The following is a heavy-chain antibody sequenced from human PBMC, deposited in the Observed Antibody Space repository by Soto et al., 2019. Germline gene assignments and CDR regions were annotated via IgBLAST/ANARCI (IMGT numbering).Heavy chain of an antibody. V-gene: IGHV1-69*01. CDR2: IIPIFGTA. J-gene: IGHJ6*02. CDR3: ARAGWGYCSSTSCYSYYYYYGMDV. CDR1: GGTFSSYA. D-gene: IGHD2-2*01. Sequence: QVQLVQSGAEVKKPGSSVKVSCKASGGTFSSYAISWVRQAPGQGLEWMGGIIPIFGTANYAQKFQGRVTITADESTSTAYMELSSLRSEDTAVYYCARAGWGYCSSTSCYSYYYYYGMDVWGQGTMVTVSS.